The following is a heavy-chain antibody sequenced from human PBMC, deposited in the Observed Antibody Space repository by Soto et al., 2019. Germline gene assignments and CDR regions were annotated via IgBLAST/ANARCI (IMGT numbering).Heavy chain of an antibody. CDR1: GFTFSSYAM. CDR2: IYHSGST. Sequence: PGGSLRLSCAASGFTFSSYAMSWVRQPPGKGLEWIGEIYHSGSTNYNPSLKSRVTISVDKSKNQFSLKLSSVTAADTAVYYCARDYDYFDYWGQGTLVTVSS. V-gene: IGHV4-4*02. D-gene: IGHD4-17*01. CDR3: ARDYDYFDY. J-gene: IGHJ4*02.